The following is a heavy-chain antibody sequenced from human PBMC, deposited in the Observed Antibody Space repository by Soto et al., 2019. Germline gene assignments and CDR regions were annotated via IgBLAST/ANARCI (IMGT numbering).Heavy chain of an antibody. J-gene: IGHJ5*02. CDR2: FDFEDDEA. CDR3: AAGGYRNWFDP. Sequence: GASLKVSCKISGDTLTDLSIHWVRQAPGKGLEWMGGFDFEDDEAIFAQKFQGRVTMTEDTSTGTAYMELSSLRSEDTAVYYCAAGGYRNWFDPWGQGTLVTVSS. V-gene: IGHV1-24*01. CDR1: GDTLTDLS. D-gene: IGHD2-2*01.